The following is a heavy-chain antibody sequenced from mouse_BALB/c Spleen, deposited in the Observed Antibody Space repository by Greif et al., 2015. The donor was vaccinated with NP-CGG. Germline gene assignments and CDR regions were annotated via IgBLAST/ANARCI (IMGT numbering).Heavy chain of an antibody. Sequence: QVQLQQSGAELVRPGASVKLSCKASGYTFTSYWIDWVKQGPGQGLEWIGNIYPSDSYTNYNQKFKDKATLTVDKSSSTAYMQLSSPTSEDSAVYYCTRCIYYGNYNAMDYWGQGTSVTVSS. CDR1: GYTFTSYW. D-gene: IGHD2-1*01. CDR2: IYPSDSYT. CDR3: TRCIYYGNYNAMDY. V-gene: IGHV1-69*02. J-gene: IGHJ4*01.